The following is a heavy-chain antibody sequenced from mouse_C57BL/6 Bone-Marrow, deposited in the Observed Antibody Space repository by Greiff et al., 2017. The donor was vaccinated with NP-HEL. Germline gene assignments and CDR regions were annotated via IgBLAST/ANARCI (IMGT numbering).Heavy chain of an antibody. J-gene: IGHJ4*01. CDR2: IDPSDSYT. Sequence: QGQLQQPGAELVRPGTSVKLSCTASGYTFTSYWMHWVKQRPGQCLEWIGVIDPSDSYTNYNQKFKGKATLTVDTSSSTAYMQLSSLTSEDSAVYYRARPYLDYWGQGTSVTVSS. CDR3: ARPYLDY. CDR1: GYTFTSYW. D-gene: IGHD2-10*01. V-gene: IGHV1-59*01.